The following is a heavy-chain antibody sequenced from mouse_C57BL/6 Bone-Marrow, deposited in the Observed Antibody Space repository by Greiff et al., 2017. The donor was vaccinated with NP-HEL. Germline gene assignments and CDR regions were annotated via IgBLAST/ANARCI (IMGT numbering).Heavy chain of an antibody. J-gene: IGHJ2*01. Sequence: VQLQQSGPGLVKPSQSLSLTCSVTGYSITSGYYWNWIRQFPGNKLEWMGYISYDGSNNYNPSLKNRISITRDTSKNQFFLKLNSVTTEDTATYYCARDRKFITTRYFDYWGQGTTLTVSS. CDR2: ISYDGSN. D-gene: IGHD1-1*01. CDR1: GYSITSGYY. V-gene: IGHV3-6*01. CDR3: ARDRKFITTRYFDY.